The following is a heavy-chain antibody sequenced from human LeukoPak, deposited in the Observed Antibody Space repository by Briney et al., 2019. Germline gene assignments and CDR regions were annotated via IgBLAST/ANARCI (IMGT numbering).Heavy chain of an antibody. J-gene: IGHJ4*02. CDR2: MSSTGDII. D-gene: IGHD6-13*01. V-gene: IGHV3-48*03. CDR1: GFTLSTYE. CDR3: ARARIAAPLLDY. Sequence: GGSLRLSCAASGFTLSTYEMHWVRQAPRKGLEWVSYMSSTGDIIYYADCVKGRFTISRDNAQNSLYLQMNSLRVEDTAVYFCARARIAAPLLDYWGQGTLVTVSS.